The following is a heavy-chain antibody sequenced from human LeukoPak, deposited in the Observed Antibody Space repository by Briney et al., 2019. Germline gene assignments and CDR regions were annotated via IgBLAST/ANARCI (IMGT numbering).Heavy chain of an antibody. J-gene: IGHJ4*02. CDR1: GFTFSSYA. Sequence: PGGSLRLSCSASGFTFSSYAMHWVRQAPGKGLEYVSAISSNGGSTYYADSVKGRFTISRDNSKNTLYLRMSSLRAEDTAVYYCVKDVSRYSGYDSTFDYWGQGTLVTVSS. V-gene: IGHV3-64D*06. CDR3: VKDVSRYSGYDSTFDY. CDR2: ISSNGGST. D-gene: IGHD5-12*01.